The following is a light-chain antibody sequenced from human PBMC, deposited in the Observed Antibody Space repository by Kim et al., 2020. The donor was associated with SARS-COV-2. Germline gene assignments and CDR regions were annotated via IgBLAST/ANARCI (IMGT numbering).Light chain of an antibody. CDR2: DKN. CDR1: SSNIGAGYN. V-gene: IGLV1-40*01. CDR3: QSYDRLSASVV. J-gene: IGLJ2*01. Sequence: GVTISCSGNSSNIGAGYNVHEYRQTPGTATKLLINDKNNRPSGVPARFSGSKSGTSASLAITVLQAEDEADYYCQSYDRLSASVVFGGGTQLTVL.